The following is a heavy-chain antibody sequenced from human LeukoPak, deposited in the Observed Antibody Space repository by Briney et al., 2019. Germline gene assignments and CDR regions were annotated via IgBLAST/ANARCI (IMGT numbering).Heavy chain of an antibody. J-gene: IGHJ3*02. CDR3: ARHRDIVVDGYDAFDI. CDR1: GYSFTSYW. CDR2: IYPGDSDT. Sequence: GESLKISCKGSGYSFTSYWIGWVRQMPGKGLEWMGIIYPGDSDTRYSPSFQGQVTISADKSISTAYLQWSSLKASDTAMYYCARHRDIVVDGYDAFDIWGQGTMVTVSS. V-gene: IGHV5-51*01. D-gene: IGHD2-15*01.